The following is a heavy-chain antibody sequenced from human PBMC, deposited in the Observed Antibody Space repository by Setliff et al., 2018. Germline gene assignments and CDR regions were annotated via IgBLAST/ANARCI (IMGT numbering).Heavy chain of an antibody. Sequence: SETLSLTCAAHGGSFSDYYWTWIRQPPGKGLEWIGEINHSGSTKYSPSLESRVTMSVDPSKNQFSLKVTSVTAEDTAIYYCARGGNHLWDPIDHWGQGTLVTVSS. CDR1: GGSFSDYY. J-gene: IGHJ4*02. CDR3: ARGGNHLWDPIDH. D-gene: IGHD1-1*01. CDR2: INHSGST. V-gene: IGHV4-34*01.